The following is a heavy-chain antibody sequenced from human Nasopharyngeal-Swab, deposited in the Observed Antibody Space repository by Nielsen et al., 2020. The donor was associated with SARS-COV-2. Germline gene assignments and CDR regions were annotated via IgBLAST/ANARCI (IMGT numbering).Heavy chain of an antibody. J-gene: IGHJ4*02. CDR3: VRRAFSASYFYFDY. V-gene: IGHV5-51*01. CDR1: GYIFTSYW. Sequence: GESLKISCKGSGYIFTSYWTGWVRQMPGEGLEWMGIIYPADSDSRYSLSFQGQVSISVDKSISTAYLQWNTLKASDTAIYYCVRRAFSASYFYFDYWGPGTLVTVSS. CDR2: IYPADSDS. D-gene: IGHD1-26*01.